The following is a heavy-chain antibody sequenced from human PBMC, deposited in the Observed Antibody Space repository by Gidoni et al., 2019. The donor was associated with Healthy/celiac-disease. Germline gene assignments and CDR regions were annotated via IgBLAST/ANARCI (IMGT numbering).Heavy chain of an antibody. CDR3: TTDLGGVYYYDSSGYYLIDY. Sequence: EVQLVESGGGLVKPGGSLRLSCAASGFTFSNAWMSWVRQAPGKGLEWVGRIKSKTDGGTTDYAAPVKGRFTISRDDSKNTLYLQMNSLKTEDTAVYYCTTDLGGVYYYDSSGYYLIDYWGQGTLVTVSS. D-gene: IGHD3-22*01. CDR2: IKSKTDGGTT. V-gene: IGHV3-15*01. CDR1: GFTFSNAW. J-gene: IGHJ4*02.